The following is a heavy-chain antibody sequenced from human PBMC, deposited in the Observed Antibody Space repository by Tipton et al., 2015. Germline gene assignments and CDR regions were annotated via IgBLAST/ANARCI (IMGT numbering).Heavy chain of an antibody. CDR3: ARHRNYALWSGDPYEIDV. V-gene: IGHV3-33*05. CDR1: GFTLTRYG. CDR2: ISWDGRNK. Sequence: SLRLSCAASGFTLTRYGMNWVRQAPGKGLECVAVISWDGRNKYYADSVKGRFTVSRDTSKNTLYLQMDSLGADDTAVYYCARHRNYALWSGDPYEIDVWGQGTTVAVS. J-gene: IGHJ6*02. D-gene: IGHD3-3*01.